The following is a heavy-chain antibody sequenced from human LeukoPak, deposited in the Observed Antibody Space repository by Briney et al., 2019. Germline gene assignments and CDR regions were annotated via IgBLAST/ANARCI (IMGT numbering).Heavy chain of an antibody. CDR2: ISAYNGNT. V-gene: IGHV1-18*01. CDR3: ARELVGLRSSGWYFDY. CDR1: GYTFTSYG. Sequence: ASVKVSCKASGYTFTSYGISWVRQAPGQGLEWMGWISAYNGNTNYAQKLQGRVTMTTDTSTSTAYMELRSLRSDDTAVYYCARELVGLRSSGWYFDYWGQGTLVTVSS. D-gene: IGHD6-19*01. J-gene: IGHJ4*02.